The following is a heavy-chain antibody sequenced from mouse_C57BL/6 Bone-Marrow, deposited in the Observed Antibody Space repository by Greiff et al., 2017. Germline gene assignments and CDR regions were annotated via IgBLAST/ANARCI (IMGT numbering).Heavy chain of an antibody. CDR1: GYSFTGYY. Sequence: EVKLMESGPELVKPGASVKISCKASGYSFTGYYMNWVKQSPEKSLEWIGEINPSTGGTTYNQKFKAKATLTVDKSSSTAYMQLKSLTSEDSAVYYCAPITTVVDYAMDYWGQGTSVTVSS. J-gene: IGHJ4*01. D-gene: IGHD1-1*01. V-gene: IGHV1-42*01. CDR3: APITTVVDYAMDY. CDR2: INPSTGGT.